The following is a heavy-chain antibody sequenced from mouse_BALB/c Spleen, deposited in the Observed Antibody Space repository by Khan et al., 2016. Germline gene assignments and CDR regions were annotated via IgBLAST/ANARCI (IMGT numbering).Heavy chain of an antibody. CDR1: GYSITSGYS. J-gene: IGHJ1*01. CDR3: ASDGNYVGTWWYFDV. CDR2: IHYSGST. Sequence: EVQLQESGPDLVKPSQSLSLTCTVTGYSITSGYSWHWIRQFPGNKLEWMGYIHYSGSTNYNPSLKSRISITRDTSKNQFFLQLNSVTTEDTATYYCASDGNYVGTWWYFDVWGAGTTVTVSS. V-gene: IGHV3-1*02. D-gene: IGHD2-1*01.